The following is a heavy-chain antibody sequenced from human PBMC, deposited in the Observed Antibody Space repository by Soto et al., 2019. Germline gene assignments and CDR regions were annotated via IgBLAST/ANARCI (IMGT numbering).Heavy chain of an antibody. CDR2: IGGGGDDT. Sequence: HPGGSLRLSCAASGFIFSHFAMSWVRQAPGKGLEWVSGIGGGGDDTNYADSVKGRFTISRDNSKNTLFLQMNSLRVEDTAVYYCAKDAVPRNDLWDYFEFGGQGTLVTVSS. V-gene: IGHV3-23*01. CDR1: GFIFSHFA. CDR3: AKDAVPRNDLWDYFEF. D-gene: IGHD1-1*01. J-gene: IGHJ4*02.